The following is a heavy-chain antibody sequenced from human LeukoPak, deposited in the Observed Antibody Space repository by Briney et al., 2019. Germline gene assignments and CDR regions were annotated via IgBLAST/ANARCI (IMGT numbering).Heavy chain of an antibody. CDR2: INPNSGGT. V-gene: IGHV1-2*04. Sequence: GASVKVSCKASGYTFTGYYMHWVRQAPGQGLEWMGWINPNSGGTNYAQKFQGWVTMTRDTSISTAYMELSRLRSDDTAVYYCARDRSYYVPYYYYGMDVWGQGTTVTVSS. CDR1: GYTFTGYY. D-gene: IGHD1-26*01. CDR3: ARDRSYYVPYYYYGMDV. J-gene: IGHJ6*02.